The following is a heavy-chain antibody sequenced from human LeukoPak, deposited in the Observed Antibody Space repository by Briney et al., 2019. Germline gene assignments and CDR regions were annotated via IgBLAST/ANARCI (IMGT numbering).Heavy chain of an antibody. D-gene: IGHD3-22*01. CDR2: IYYSGST. V-gene: IGHV4-39*07. CDR3: ARMPGDGYYYDY. J-gene: IGHJ4*02. CDR1: GGSISSSSYY. Sequence: PSETLSLTCTVSGGSISSSSYYWGWIRQPPGKGLEWIGSIYYSGSTNYNPSLKSRVTMSVDTSKNQFSLKLSSVTAADTAVYYCARMPGDGYYYDYWGQGTLVTVSS.